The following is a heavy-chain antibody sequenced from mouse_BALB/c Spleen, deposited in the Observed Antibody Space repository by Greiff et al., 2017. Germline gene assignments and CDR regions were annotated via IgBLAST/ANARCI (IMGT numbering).Heavy chain of an antibody. V-gene: IGHV5-12-1*01. CDR3: ARGDDGYYVGGAMDY. CDR2: ISSGGGST. Sequence: EVHLVESGGGLVKPGGSLKLSCAASGFAFSSYDMSWVRQTPEKRLEWVAYISSGGGSTYYPDTVKGRFTISRDNAKNTLYLQMSSLKSEDTAMYYCARGDDGYYVGGAMDYWGQGTSVTVSS. D-gene: IGHD2-3*01. J-gene: IGHJ4*01. CDR1: GFAFSSYD.